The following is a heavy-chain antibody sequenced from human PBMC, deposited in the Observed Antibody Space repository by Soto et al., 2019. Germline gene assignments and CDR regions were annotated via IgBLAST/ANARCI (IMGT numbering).Heavy chain of an antibody. CDR3: AKESSVHYDSSGIFDY. V-gene: IGHV3-30*18. D-gene: IGHD3-22*01. CDR1: GFTFSSYG. CDR2: ISYDGSNK. J-gene: IGHJ4*02. Sequence: GVSLRLSFAASGFTFSSYGMHWVRQAPGKGLEWVAVISYDGSNKYYADSVKGRFTISRDNSKNTLYLQMNSLGAEDTAVYYCAKESSVHYDSSGIFDYWGQGTLVTVSS.